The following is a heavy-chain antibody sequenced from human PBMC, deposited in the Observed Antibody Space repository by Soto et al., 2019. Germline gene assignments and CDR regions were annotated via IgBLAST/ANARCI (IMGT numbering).Heavy chain of an antibody. Sequence: QITLKESGPTLVKPTQTLTLTCTFSGFSLSTSGVGVGWIRQPPGKALEWLALIYWDDDKRYSPSLKSRLTITKDTSKNQVVLTMTNMDPVDTATYYCAHRRACSSTSCYYYYYYGMDVWCQGTTVTVSS. J-gene: IGHJ6*02. CDR3: AHRRACSSTSCYYYYYYGMDV. CDR2: IYWDDDK. CDR1: GFSLSTSGVG. D-gene: IGHD2-2*01. V-gene: IGHV2-5*02.